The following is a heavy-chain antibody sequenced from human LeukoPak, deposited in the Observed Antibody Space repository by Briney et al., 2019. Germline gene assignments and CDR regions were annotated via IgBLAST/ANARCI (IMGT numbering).Heavy chain of an antibody. CDR2: IYYSGST. Sequence: SETLSLTCTVSGGSISSYYWSWIRQPPGKGLDWMGYIYYSGSTNYNPSLKNRVTISVDASKTQFSLKLSSVTAADMAVYYCARTSIWYFDLWGRGTLVTVS. CDR1: GGSISSYY. J-gene: IGHJ2*01. V-gene: IGHV4-59*01. CDR3: ARTSIWYFDL.